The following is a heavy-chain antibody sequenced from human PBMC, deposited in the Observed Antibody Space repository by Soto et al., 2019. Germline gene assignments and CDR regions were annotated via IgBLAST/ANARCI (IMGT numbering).Heavy chain of an antibody. CDR3: ARRDDSETFDI. V-gene: IGHV3-53*01. D-gene: IGHD5-18*01. CDR1: GLSVTANY. CDR2: IYRGGGT. J-gene: IGHJ3*02. Sequence: EVQLVESGGSLIQPGRSLRLICAASGLSVTANYMTWVRKASGKGLEWLSIIYRGGGTYYADSLKGRAIISRDGSRNMVFLQMNSLTAEDAGVYYCARRDDSETFDIWGRGTAVNVSS.